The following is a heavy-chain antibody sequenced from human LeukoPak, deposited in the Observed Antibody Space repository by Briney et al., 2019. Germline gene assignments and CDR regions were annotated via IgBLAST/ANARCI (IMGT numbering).Heavy chain of an antibody. Sequence: PSETLSLTCTVSGDSMSPYYWSWIRQPPGKGLEWIGYIYYGGSTNYNPSLKSRVTISVDTSKNQFSLKLSSVTAADTAVYYCARLLVPAAIRSGWFDPWGQGTLVTVSS. D-gene: IGHD2-2*01. V-gene: IGHV4-59*12. CDR3: ARLLVPAAIRSGWFDP. CDR1: GDSMSPYY. J-gene: IGHJ5*02. CDR2: IYYGGST.